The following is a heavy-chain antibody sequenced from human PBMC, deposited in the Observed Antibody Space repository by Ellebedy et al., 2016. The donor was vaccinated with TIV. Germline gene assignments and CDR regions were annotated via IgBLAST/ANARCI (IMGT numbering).Heavy chain of an antibody. D-gene: IGHD6-6*01. J-gene: IGHJ5*02. CDR1: GYTFTDYY. CDR2: INLNSGGT. CDR3: AIRPYISSSGGWFDP. V-gene: IGHV1-2*02. Sequence: AASVKVSCKTSGYTFTDYYIHWVRQAPGQGLEWMGWINLNSGGTNYAQKFQGRVTMTRDTSIGTAYMELSRLRSDDTAVYYCAIRPYISSSGGWFDPWGQGTMVTVSA.